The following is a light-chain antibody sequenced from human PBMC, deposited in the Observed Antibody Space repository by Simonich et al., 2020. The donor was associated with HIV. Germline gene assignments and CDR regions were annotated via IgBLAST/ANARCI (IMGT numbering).Light chain of an antibody. CDR2: AAS. J-gene: IGKJ4*02. V-gene: IGKV1-39*01. CDR1: KSISSF. CDR3: QQYYRNLVT. Sequence: DIQMTQSPSSLSASVGDRVTITCRARKSISSFLNWYLQKPGKAPKHLIYAASSLQSGVPSRFSGSRSGTDFTLTISSLQREDFATYYCQQYYRNLVTFGGGTKVEIK.